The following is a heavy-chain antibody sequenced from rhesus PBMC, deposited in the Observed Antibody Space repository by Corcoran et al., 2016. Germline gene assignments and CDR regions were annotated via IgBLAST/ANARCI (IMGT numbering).Heavy chain of an antibody. V-gene: IGHV4-160*01. CDR2: IYGSSGST. J-gene: IGHJ4*01. CDR3: ARDEVTIFGLGRNYFDY. Sequence: QVQLQESGPGLVKPSETLSLTCAVSGGSISSNYWSWIRQPPGKGLEWIGNIYGSSGSTYYNPSLKSRVTISTDTSENQFSLKLSSVTAADTAVYYCARDEVTIFGLGRNYFDYWGQGVLVTVSS. D-gene: IGHD3-3*01. CDR1: GGSISSNY.